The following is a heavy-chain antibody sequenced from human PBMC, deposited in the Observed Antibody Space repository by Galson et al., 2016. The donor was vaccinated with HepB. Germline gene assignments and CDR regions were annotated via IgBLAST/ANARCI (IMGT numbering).Heavy chain of an antibody. CDR2: IYYSGST. Sequence: LSLTCTVSGGSVSSGSYYWSWIRQPPGKGLEWIGYIYYSGSTNYNPSLKSRVTISVGTSKNQFSLKLSSVTAADTAVYYCARAGLEPSFDYWGQGTLVTVSS. J-gene: IGHJ4*02. D-gene: IGHD1-1*01. CDR1: GGSVSSGSYY. V-gene: IGHV4-61*01. CDR3: ARAGLEPSFDY.